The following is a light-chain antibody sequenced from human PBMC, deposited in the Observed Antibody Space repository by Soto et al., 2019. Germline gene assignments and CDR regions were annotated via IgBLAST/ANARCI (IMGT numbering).Light chain of an antibody. Sequence: QSVLTQPASVSGSPGQSITISCTGTSSDVGSYNHVSWYQQHPGKAPKLMIYEVSKRPSGVSDRFSGSKSGNTASLTVSGLQAEDEADYYCSSYAGSNNFVFGTGTRSPS. CDR3: SSYAGSNNFV. CDR2: EVS. CDR1: SSDVGSYNH. V-gene: IGLV2-23*02. J-gene: IGLJ1*01.